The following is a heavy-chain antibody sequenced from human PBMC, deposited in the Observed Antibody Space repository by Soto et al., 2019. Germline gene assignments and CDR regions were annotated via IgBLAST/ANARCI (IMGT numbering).Heavy chain of an antibody. CDR3: VKDRATIFGVIWKYGMDV. J-gene: IGHJ6*02. Sequence: EEQLLESGGGLVEPGGSLRLPCVASGFKFRSYGMAWVRQAPGKGLEWVSDINESGGTTNYADSVRGRFAISRDNSRNTLDLLMNSLRPEDTAVYYCVKDRATIFGVIWKYGMDVWGQGTTVYVSS. V-gene: IGHV3-23*01. CDR1: GFKFRSYG. CDR2: INESGGTT. D-gene: IGHD3-3*01.